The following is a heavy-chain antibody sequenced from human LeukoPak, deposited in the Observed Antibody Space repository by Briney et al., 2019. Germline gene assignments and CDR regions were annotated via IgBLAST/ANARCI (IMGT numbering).Heavy chain of an antibody. Sequence: GGSLRLSCAASGFTFSTYSINWVRQAPGKGLEWVSYISSGSSPIYYVDSVKGRFTISRDNSKNTLYLQMNSLRAEDTAIYYWAKPGTLGPGYWGQGTLVTVSS. D-gene: IGHD1-1*01. CDR1: GFTFSTYS. CDR3: AKPGTLGPGY. CDR2: ISSGSSPI. J-gene: IGHJ4*02. V-gene: IGHV3-48*01.